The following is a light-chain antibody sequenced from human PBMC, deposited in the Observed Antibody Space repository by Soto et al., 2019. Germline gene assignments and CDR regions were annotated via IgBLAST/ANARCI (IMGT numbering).Light chain of an antibody. Sequence: DVQMTQSPSSLSASVGDILTLTFRASQTVTSYLNWYQQKPGKAPKLLIYDASSLESGVPSRFSGSGSGTEFTLTISSLQPDDFATYYCQQYNSYWTFGQGTKVDIK. CDR2: DAS. V-gene: IGKV1-5*01. CDR1: QTVTSY. J-gene: IGKJ1*01. CDR3: QQYNSYWT.